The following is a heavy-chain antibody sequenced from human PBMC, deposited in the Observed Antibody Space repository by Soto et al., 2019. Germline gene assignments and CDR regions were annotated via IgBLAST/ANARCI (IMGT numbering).Heavy chain of an antibody. D-gene: IGHD6-19*01. J-gene: IGHJ5*02. Sequence: SETLSLTCTVSGGSISSSSYYWGWIRQPPGKGLEWIGSIYYSGSTYYNPSLKSRVTISVDTSKNQFSLKLSSVTAADTAVYYCARTLAGTDNWFDPWGQGTLVTVS. CDR3: ARTLAGTDNWFDP. CDR1: GGSISSSSYY. V-gene: IGHV4-39*01. CDR2: IYYSGST.